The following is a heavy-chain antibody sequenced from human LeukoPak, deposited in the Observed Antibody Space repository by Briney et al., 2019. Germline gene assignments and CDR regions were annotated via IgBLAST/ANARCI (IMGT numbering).Heavy chain of an antibody. CDR2: ISSSGSTI. V-gene: IGHV3-48*03. Sequence: PGGSLRLSCAASGFTFSSYEMNLVRQAPGKGLEWVSYISSSGSTIYYADSVKGRFTISRDNAKNSLYLQMNSLRAEDTAVYYCARDYPWGRKNYGRFDDYWGQGTLVTVSS. CDR3: ARDYPWGRKNYGRFDDY. CDR1: GFTFSSYE. J-gene: IGHJ4*02. D-gene: IGHD1-7*01.